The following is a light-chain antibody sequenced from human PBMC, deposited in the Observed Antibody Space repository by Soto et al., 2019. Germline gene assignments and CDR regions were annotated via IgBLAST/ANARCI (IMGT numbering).Light chain of an antibody. CDR2: GAS. Sequence: EIVLTQSPGTLSLSPGERATLSCRASQSVSSNFLAWYQEKPGQAPRLLIYGASNRATGIPDRFSGSGPGTDFTLTISSLEPEDSAVYYCQQRKNWPPITFGQGTRLEIK. J-gene: IGKJ5*01. CDR1: QSVSSNF. V-gene: IGKV3D-20*02. CDR3: QQRKNWPPIT.